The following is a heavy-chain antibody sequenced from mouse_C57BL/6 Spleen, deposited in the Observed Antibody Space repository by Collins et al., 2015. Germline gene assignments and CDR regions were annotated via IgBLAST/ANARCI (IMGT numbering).Heavy chain of an antibody. CDR3: ARQPYSGWYFDV. J-gene: IGHJ1*01. V-gene: IGHV5-6*03. D-gene: IGHD1-1*02. CDR1: GFTFSSYG. CDR2: ISSGGSYT. Sequence: EVKLVESGGGLVKPGGSLKLSCAASGFTFSSYGMSWVRQTPDKRLEWVATISSGGSYTYYPDSVKGRFTISRDNAKNTLYLQMSSLKSEDTAMYYCARQPYSGWYFDVWGAGTTVTVSS.